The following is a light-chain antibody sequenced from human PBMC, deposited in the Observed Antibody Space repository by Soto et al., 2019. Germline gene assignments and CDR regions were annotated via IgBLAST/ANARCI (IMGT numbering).Light chain of an antibody. CDR1: QTVRNNY. CDR3: QQFSSYPLT. J-gene: IGKJ4*01. CDR2: DAS. V-gene: IGKV3-20*01. Sequence: EFGLTQSPGTLSLSPGERATLSCRASQTVRNNYLAWYQQKPGQAPRLLIYDASSRATGIPDRFSGGGSGTDFTLTISRLEPEDFAVYYCQQFSSYPLTFGGGPKVDIK.